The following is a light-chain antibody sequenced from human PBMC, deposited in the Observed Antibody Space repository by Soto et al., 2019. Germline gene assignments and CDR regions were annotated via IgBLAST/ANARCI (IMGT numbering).Light chain of an antibody. CDR3: QQYNSYRT. CDR1: QSINIW. CDR2: DAS. Sequence: DVPLSQSPSTLSAYVGDRVTITCRASQSINIWLAWYQQKPGKAPKLLIYDASRLESGVPLRFSGSGSGTEFTLTINSLQPDDSATYYCQQYNSYRTFGQVTKVDIK. V-gene: IGKV1-5*01. J-gene: IGKJ1*01.